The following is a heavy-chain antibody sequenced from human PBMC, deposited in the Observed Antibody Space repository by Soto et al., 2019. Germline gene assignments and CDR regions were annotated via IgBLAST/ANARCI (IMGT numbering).Heavy chain of an antibody. Sequence: PSETLSLTCTVSGGSISSYYWSWIRQPPGKGLEWIGYIYYSGSTNYNPSLKSRVTISVDTSKNQFSLKLSSVTAADTAVYYCGRVLRNSSGWLNWFDPWGQGTLVTVSS. CDR1: GGSISSYY. CDR3: GRVLRNSSGWLNWFDP. V-gene: IGHV4-59*01. CDR2: IYYSGST. J-gene: IGHJ5*02. D-gene: IGHD6-19*01.